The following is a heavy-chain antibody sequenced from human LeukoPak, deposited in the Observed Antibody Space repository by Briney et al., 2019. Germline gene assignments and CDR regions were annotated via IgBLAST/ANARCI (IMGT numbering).Heavy chain of an antibody. CDR3: ARGGYSGYDKYYFDY. V-gene: IGHV3-53*01. Sequence: PGGSLRLSCAASGFTVSSNYMSWVRQAPGKGLEWVSVIYSGGSTYYADSVKGRFTISRDNSKNTLYLQMNGLRAEDTAVYYCARGGYSGYDKYYFDYWGQGTLVTVSS. CDR1: GFTVSSNY. CDR2: IYSGGST. D-gene: IGHD5-12*01. J-gene: IGHJ4*02.